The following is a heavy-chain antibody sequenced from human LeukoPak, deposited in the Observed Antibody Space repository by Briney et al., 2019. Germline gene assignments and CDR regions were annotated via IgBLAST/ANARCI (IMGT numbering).Heavy chain of an antibody. CDR3: ARAVKWELLDYGMDV. Sequence: GASVKVSCKASGYTFTSYYMHWVRLAPGQGLEWMGIINPSGGSTSYAQKFQGRVTMTRDTSTSTVYMELSSLRSEDTAVYYCARAVKWELLDYGMDVWGQGTTVTVSS. CDR1: GYTFTSYY. D-gene: IGHD1-26*01. V-gene: IGHV1-46*01. CDR2: INPSGGST. J-gene: IGHJ6*02.